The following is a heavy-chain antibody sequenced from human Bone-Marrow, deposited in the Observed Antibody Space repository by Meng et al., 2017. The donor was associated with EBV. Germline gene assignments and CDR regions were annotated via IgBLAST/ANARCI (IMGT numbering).Heavy chain of an antibody. J-gene: IGHJ4*02. Sequence: ASAPVLFNQPGTRSLTLVGSCCAIRSSTWWSWCRQTPGKVLEWIGEIFYGGSTNYNPSLESRVTISVDKSKNQFSLKLSSVTAADTAVYYCAAGFRELVRSRDYWGQGTLVTVSS. CDR3: AAGFRELVRSRDY. CDR1: CCAIRSSTW. V-gene: IGHV4-4*03. D-gene: IGHD3-10*01. CDR2: IFYGGST.